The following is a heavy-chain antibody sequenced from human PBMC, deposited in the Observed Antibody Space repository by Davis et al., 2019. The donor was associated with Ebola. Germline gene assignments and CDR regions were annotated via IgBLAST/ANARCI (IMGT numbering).Heavy chain of an antibody. CDR3: ARESIVGATMGWFDP. V-gene: IGHV3-48*04. CDR1: GFTFSSYS. CDR2: ISSSSSTI. D-gene: IGHD1-26*01. J-gene: IGHJ5*02. Sequence: GESLKISCAASGFTFSSYSMNWVRQAPGKGLEWVSYISSSSSTIYYADSVKGRFTISRDNAKNSLYLQMNSLRAEDTAVYYCARESIVGATMGWFDPWGQGTLVTVSS.